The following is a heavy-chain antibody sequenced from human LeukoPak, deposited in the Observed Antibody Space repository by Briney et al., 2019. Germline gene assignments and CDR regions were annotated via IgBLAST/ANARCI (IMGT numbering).Heavy chain of an antibody. J-gene: IGHJ4*02. CDR1: GYTFTSYY. CDR3: ARGGLLTYYWDSRGYYGFDS. D-gene: IGHD3-22*01. CDR2: INPSGGST. V-gene: IGHV1-46*03. Sequence: ASVKVSCKASGYTFTSYYMHWVRQAPGQGLEWMGIINPSGGSTSYAQKFQGRVTMTRDTSTSTVYMELSSLRPEDTAVYYCARGGLLTYYWDSRGYYGFDSGGQGTRVPVSS.